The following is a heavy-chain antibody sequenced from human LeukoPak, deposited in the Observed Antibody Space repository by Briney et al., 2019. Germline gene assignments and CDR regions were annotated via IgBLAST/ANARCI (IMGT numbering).Heavy chain of an antibody. CDR2: IYHSGST. J-gene: IGHJ4*02. CDR3: ARETYSGNDGTFY. CDR1: GGSISSSYW. D-gene: IGHD5-12*01. Sequence: MPSETLSLTCAVSGGSISSSYWWSWVRQPPGKGLEWIGEIYHSGSTNYNPSLKSRVTISVDKSKNQFSLKLSSVTAADTAVYYCARETYSGNDGTFYWGQGTLVTVSS. V-gene: IGHV4-4*02.